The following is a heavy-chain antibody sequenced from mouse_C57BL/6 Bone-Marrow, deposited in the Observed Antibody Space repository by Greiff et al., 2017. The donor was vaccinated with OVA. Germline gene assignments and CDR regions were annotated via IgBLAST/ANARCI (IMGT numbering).Heavy chain of an antibody. CDR2: IDPSDSET. D-gene: IGHD2-1*01. CDR1: GYTFTSYW. Sequence: VQLVESGAELVRPGSSVKLSCKASGYTFTSYWMHWVKQRPIQGLEWIGNIDPSDSETHYNQKFKDKATLTVDKSSSTAYMQLSSLTSEDSAVYYCARDGNYLYYFDYWGQGTTLTVSS. CDR3: ARDGNYLYYFDY. V-gene: IGHV1-52*01. J-gene: IGHJ2*01.